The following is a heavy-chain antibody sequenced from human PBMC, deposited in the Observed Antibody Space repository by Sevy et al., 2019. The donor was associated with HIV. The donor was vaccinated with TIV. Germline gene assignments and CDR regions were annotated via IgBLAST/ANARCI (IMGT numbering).Heavy chain of an antibody. D-gene: IGHD4-17*01. CDR1: GFTVSSNY. J-gene: IGHJ3*02. CDR3: ARAGDYAAFDI. V-gene: IGHV3-53*01. Sequence: GGSLRLSCAASGFTVSSNYMSWVRQAPGKGLEWVSVIYSGGSTYYADSGKGRFTISRDNSKNTLYLQMSSLRAEDTAVYYCARAGDYAAFDIWGQGTMVTVSS. CDR2: IYSGGST.